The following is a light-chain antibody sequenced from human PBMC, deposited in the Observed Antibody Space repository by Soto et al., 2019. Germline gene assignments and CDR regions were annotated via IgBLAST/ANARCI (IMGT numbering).Light chain of an antibody. V-gene: IGKV3-11*01. J-gene: IGKJ5*01. CDR1: QAVSTF. CDR2: GAS. Sequence: EVVLTQSPATLSLSPGERATLSCRASQAVSTFLAWFQQKPGQTPRLLIYGASKRATGVPARFSGSGSGTDFTLTISSTEPEDVAVYYCQHRTNWPQITFGQGTRLDIK. CDR3: QHRTNWPQIT.